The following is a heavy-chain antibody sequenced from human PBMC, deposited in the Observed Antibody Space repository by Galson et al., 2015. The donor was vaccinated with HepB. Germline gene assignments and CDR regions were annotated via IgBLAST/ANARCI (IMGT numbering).Heavy chain of an antibody. J-gene: IGHJ5*02. D-gene: IGHD3-10*01. Sequence: SLRLSCAASGFPFNNAWMTWVRQAPGMGLEWVGRIKSKTDGETIDYAAPVKGRFTISRDDSKNRLYLQMNSLKPEDTAVYYCTTDVYYGTYWSWLDPWGQGTLVTVSS. CDR3: TTDVYYGTYWSWLDP. V-gene: IGHV3-15*01. CDR2: IKSKTDGETI. CDR1: GFPFNNAW.